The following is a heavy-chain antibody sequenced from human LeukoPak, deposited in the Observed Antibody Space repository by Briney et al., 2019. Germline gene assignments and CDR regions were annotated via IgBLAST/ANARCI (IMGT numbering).Heavy chain of an antibody. Sequence: GGSLRLSCAASGFTFSSYDMHWVRQATGKGLEWVSAIGTAGDTYYPGPVKGRFTISRENAKNSLYLQMNSLRAGDTAVYYCARGYYDSSGYSIPYWFDPWGQGTLVTVSS. V-gene: IGHV3-13*01. D-gene: IGHD3-22*01. CDR2: IGTAGDT. CDR3: ARGYYDSSGYSIPYWFDP. CDR1: GFTFSSYD. J-gene: IGHJ5*02.